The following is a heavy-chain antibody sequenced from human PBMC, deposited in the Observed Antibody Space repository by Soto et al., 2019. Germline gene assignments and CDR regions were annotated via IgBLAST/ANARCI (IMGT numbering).Heavy chain of an antibody. D-gene: IGHD3-10*01. J-gene: IGHJ4*02. CDR3: TRDIGGGGAY. CDR1: GFTFSSYW. V-gene: IGHV3-74*01. CDR2: INEYGGVI. Sequence: QPGGSLRLSCAASGFTFSSYWMHWVRQVPGKGLVWVSRINEYGGVINYADSVKGRFTIFRDNSKSTLYLEMNSLRAEDAAVYYCTRDIGGGGAYWGQGTLVTVSS.